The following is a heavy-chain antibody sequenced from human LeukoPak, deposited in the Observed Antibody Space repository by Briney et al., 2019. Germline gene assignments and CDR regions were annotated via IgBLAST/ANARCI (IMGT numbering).Heavy chain of an antibody. CDR2: IYSGGST. V-gene: IGHV3-66*01. D-gene: IGHD5-12*01. Sequence: GGSLRPSCAASGFTLSSYSINWVRQAPGKGLEWVSFIYSGGSTYYAASGKGRLTISRENSKNTLYLQMNSLRAEDTAVYYCARVPSGYHNTGGQGTLVTVSS. J-gene: IGHJ4*02. CDR1: GFTLSSYS. CDR3: ARVPSGYHNT.